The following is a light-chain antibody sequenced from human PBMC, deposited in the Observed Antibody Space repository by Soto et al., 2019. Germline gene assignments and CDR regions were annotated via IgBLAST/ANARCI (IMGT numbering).Light chain of an antibody. J-gene: IGKJ4*01. CDR1: QSVSSNY. V-gene: IGKV3D-20*01. Sequence: EIVLTQSPATLSLSPGEGVTLSCGASQSVSSNYLAWYQQKPGLAPRLLISDASNRATGIPDRFSGGGSGTDFTLTICRLEPEDFAMYYCQQYGSSPLTFGGGTKVEIK. CDR2: DAS. CDR3: QQYGSSPLT.